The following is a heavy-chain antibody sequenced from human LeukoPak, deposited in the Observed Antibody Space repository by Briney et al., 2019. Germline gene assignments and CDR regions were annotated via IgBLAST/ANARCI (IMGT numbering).Heavy chain of an antibody. D-gene: IGHD3-3*01. J-gene: IGHJ6*02. CDR2: IYSGGST. CDR1: GFTVSSNY. CDR3: ARGQADFWSGYYYYGMDV. V-gene: IGHV3-66*01. Sequence: GGSLRLSCAASGFTVSSNYMSWVRQAPGKGLEWVSVIYSGGSTYYADSVKGRFTISRDNSKNTLYLQMNSLRAEDTAVYYCARGQADFWSGYYYYGMDVWGQGTTVTVSS.